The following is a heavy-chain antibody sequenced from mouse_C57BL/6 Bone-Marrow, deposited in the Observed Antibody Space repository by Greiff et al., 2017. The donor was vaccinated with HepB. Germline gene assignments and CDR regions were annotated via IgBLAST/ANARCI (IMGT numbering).Heavy chain of an antibody. CDR3: TRGRGGAMDY. Sequence: DVKLQESGAELVRPGASVKLSCTASGFNIKDDYMHWVKQRPEQGLEWIGWIDPENGDTEYASKFQGKATITADTASNTAYLQLSSLTSEDTAVYYCTRGRGGAMDYGGQGTSVTVSS. CDR1: GFNIKDDY. D-gene: IGHD3-3*01. CDR2: IDPENGDT. J-gene: IGHJ4*01. V-gene: IGHV14-4*01.